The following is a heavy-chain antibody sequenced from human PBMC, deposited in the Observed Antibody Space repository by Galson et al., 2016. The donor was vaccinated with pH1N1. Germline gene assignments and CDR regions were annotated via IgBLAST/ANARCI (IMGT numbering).Heavy chain of an antibody. CDR1: GYTFTHYA. V-gene: IGHV7-4-1*02. J-gene: IGHJ2*01. Sequence: SVKVSCKASGYTFTHYAVNWVRQAPGQGLEWMGWINTDTGNPTYARDFTGRFVFSLDTSVNTTYLQINSLKVEDTAVYYCGREGLSGVATDFWGRGTLVTVSS. CDR2: INTDTGNP. CDR3: GREGLSGVATDF. D-gene: IGHD3-3*01.